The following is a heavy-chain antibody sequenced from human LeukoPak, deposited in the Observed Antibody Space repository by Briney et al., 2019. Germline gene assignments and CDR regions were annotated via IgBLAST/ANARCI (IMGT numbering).Heavy chain of an antibody. V-gene: IGHV1-2*02. D-gene: IGHD3-22*01. CDR1: GYTFTGYY. J-gene: IGHJ4*02. CDR2: INPNSGGT. CDR3: ARAGGATMIVVVTRHLYFDY. Sequence: ASVKVSCKASGYTFTGYYMHWVRQAPGQGLEWMGWINPNSGGTNYAQKFQGRVTMTRDTSISTAYMELSRLRSDDTAVYYCARAGGATMIVVVTRHLYFDYWGQGTLVTVSS.